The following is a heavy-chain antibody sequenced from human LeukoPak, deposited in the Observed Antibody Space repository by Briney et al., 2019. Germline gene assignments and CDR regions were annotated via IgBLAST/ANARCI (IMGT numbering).Heavy chain of an antibody. Sequence: SETLSLTCAVSGGSISSGGYSWSWIRQPPGKGLEWIGYIYHSGSTYYNPSLKSRVTISVDTSKNQFSLKLSSVTAADTAVYYCANSNYYDSSGFDYWGQGTLVTVSS. J-gene: IGHJ4*02. CDR1: GGSISSGGYS. V-gene: IGHV4-30-2*03. CDR3: ANSNYYDSSGFDY. D-gene: IGHD3-22*01. CDR2: IYHSGST.